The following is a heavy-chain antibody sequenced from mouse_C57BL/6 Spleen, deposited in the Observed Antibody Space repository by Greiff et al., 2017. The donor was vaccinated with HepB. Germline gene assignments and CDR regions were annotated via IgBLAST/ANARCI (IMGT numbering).Heavy chain of an antibody. Sequence: VQLKQSGTVLARPGASVKMSCKTSGYTFTSYWMHWVKQRPGQGLEWIGAIYPGNSDTSYNQKFKGKAKLTAVTSASTAYMELSSLTNEDSAVYYCTKSFVYGNYFDDWGQGTTLTVSS. CDR1: GYTFTSYW. J-gene: IGHJ2*01. D-gene: IGHD1-1*01. CDR2: IYPGNSDT. V-gene: IGHV1-5*01. CDR3: TKSFVYGNYFDD.